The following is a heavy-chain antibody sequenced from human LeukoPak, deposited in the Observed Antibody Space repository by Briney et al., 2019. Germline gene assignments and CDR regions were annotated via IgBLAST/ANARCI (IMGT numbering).Heavy chain of an antibody. CDR3: ARDTHSGYFDY. CDR2: ISGSGSYI. J-gene: IGHJ4*02. D-gene: IGHD6-19*01. CDR1: SFTFSSYS. Sequence: GGSLRLSCAASSFTFSSYSMNWVRQAPGKGLEWVSSISGSGSYIYYADSVKGRFTISRDNAKISLYLQMNSLRAEDTAVYYCARDTHSGYFDYWGQGTLVTVSS. V-gene: IGHV3-21*01.